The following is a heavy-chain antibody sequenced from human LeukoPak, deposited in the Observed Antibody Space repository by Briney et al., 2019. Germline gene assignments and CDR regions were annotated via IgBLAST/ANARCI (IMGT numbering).Heavy chain of an antibody. D-gene: IGHD3-3*01. CDR2: IYYSGST. J-gene: IGHJ5*02. CDR1: GGSFSGYY. V-gene: IGHV4-59*08. CDR3: ARRDYDFWSGYYWFDP. Sequence: PSETLSLTCAVYGGSFSGYYWSWIRQPPGKGLEWIGYIYYSGSTNYNPSLKSRVTISVDTSKNQFSLKLSSVTAADAAVYYCARRDYDFWSGYYWFDPWGQGTLVTVSS.